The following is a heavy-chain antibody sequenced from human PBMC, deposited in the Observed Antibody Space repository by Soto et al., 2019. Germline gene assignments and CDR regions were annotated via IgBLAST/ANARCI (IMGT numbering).Heavy chain of an antibody. CDR3: ARDYYRLLIGYYFDH. CDR2: INSDGSKM. CDR1: GFSFSSYS. J-gene: IGHJ4*02. Sequence: EVQLVESGGGLVQPGGSLRLSCAASGFSFSSYSMHWVRQAPGEGLVWLSRINSDGSKMVYADSVKGRFTISRDDAKSTLYHEMSGLGAEDTAVYYCARDYYRLLIGYYFDHWGQGTLVTVSS. D-gene: IGHD3-9*01. V-gene: IGHV3-74*01.